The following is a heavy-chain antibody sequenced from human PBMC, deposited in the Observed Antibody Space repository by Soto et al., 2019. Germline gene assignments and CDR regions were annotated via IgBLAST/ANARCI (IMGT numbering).Heavy chain of an antibody. D-gene: IGHD3-22*01. J-gene: IGHJ4*02. V-gene: IGHV1-46*01. CDR1: GYTFTSYY. CDR3: ARGRIGDSSGEPIY. CDR2: INPSGGST. Sequence: AVKVACNASGYTFTSYYMHWVRQAPGQGLEWMGIINPSGGSTSYAQKFQGRVSMTRDTSTSTVYMELSSVTAEDTAVYYCARGRIGDSSGEPIYWGQGTLVTVSS.